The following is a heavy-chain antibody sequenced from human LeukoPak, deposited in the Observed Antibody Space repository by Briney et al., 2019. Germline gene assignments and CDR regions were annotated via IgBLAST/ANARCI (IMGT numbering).Heavy chain of an antibody. D-gene: IGHD3-3*01. CDR2: INPNSGGT. CDR3: ARVWSGYHPYSWFDP. CDR1: GYTFTGYY. J-gene: IGHJ5*02. Sequence: ASVKVSCKASGYTFTGYYMHWVRQAPGQGLEWMGWINPNSGGTNYAQKFQGRVTMTRDTSISTAYMELSRLRSDDTAVYYCARVWSGYHPYSWFDPWGQGTLVTVSS. V-gene: IGHV1-2*02.